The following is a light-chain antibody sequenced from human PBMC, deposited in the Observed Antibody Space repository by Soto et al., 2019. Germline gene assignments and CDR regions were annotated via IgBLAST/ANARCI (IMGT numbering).Light chain of an antibody. V-gene: IGLV1-44*01. CDR2: SSN. CDR1: DSNIGSTA. J-gene: IGLJ7*01. CDR3: AAWDDDLHVWL. Sequence: QSVLTQPPSVSATPGQGVTLSCSGGDSNIGSTAVNWYQQVPGTAPKLLIYSSNQRPSGVPDRISGSKSGTLASLAISGLQSEDEADYYCAAWDDDLHVWLFGGGTQLTVL.